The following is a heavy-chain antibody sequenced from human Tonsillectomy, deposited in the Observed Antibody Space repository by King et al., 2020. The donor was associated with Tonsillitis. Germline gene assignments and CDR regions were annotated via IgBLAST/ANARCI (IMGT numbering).Heavy chain of an antibody. CDR1: GGSISSYY. D-gene: IGHD3-3*01. CDR2: IYTNGST. J-gene: IGHJ4*02. CDR3: ARDSLWSGYYRD. Sequence: QLQESGPGLVKPSETLSLTCTVSGGSISSYYWNWIRQPAGKGLDWLGRIYTNGSTNYNPSLKSRITMSGDTSKNQFSLKLSSVTAADTAMYYCARDSLWSGYYRDWGQGTLVTVSS. V-gene: IGHV4-4*07.